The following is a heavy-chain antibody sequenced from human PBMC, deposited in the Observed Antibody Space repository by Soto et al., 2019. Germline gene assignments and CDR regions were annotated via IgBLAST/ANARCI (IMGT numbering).Heavy chain of an antibody. CDR1: GYTFTGYY. CDR2: INPNSGGT. CDR3: ARDGPRTGGLYYYYYYGMDV. V-gene: IGHV1-2*02. D-gene: IGHD3-22*01. Sequence: QVQLVQSGAEVKKPGASVKVSCKASGYTFTGYYMHWVRQAPGQGLEWMGWINPNSGGTNYAQKFQGRVTMTRDTSISPAYMELSRLRSDDTAVYYCARDGPRTGGLYYYYYYGMDVWGQGTTVTVSS. J-gene: IGHJ6*02.